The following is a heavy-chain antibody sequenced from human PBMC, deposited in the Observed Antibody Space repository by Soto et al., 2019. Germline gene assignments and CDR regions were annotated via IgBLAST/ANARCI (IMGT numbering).Heavy chain of an antibody. J-gene: IGHJ4*02. Sequence: GESLKISCKGSGYSFAGYWITWVRQKPGKGLEWMGRIDPGDSQTYYSPSFRGHVTISVTKSITTVFLQWSSLRASDTAMYYCARQIYDSDTGPNFQYYFDSWGQGTPGTVSS. CDR3: ARQIYDSDTGPNFQYYFDS. CDR1: GYSFAGYW. V-gene: IGHV5-10-1*01. CDR2: IDPGDSQT. D-gene: IGHD3-22*01.